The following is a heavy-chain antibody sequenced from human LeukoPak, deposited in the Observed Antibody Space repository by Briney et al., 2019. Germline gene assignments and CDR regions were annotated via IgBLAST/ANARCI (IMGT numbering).Heavy chain of an antibody. V-gene: IGHV4-59*01. Sequence: SETLSLTCTVSGGSISSYYWSWIRQPPEKGLEWIGYIYYSGSTNYNPSLKSRVTISVDTSKNQFSLKLSSVTAADTAVYYCARGGVGANTLDYWGQGTLVTVSS. J-gene: IGHJ4*02. D-gene: IGHD1-26*01. CDR2: IYYSGST. CDR1: GGSISSYY. CDR3: ARGGVGANTLDY.